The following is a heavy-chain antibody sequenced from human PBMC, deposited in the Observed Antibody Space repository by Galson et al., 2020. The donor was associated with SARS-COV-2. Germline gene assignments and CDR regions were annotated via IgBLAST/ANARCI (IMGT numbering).Heavy chain of an antibody. CDR2: IYYSGST. D-gene: IGHD3-16*01. V-gene: IGHV4-31*03. CDR1: GGSISSGGYY. Sequence: ETSETLSLTCTVSGGSISSGGYYWSWIRQHPGKGLEWIGYIYYSGSTYYNPSLKSRVTISVDTSKNQFSLKLSSVTAADTAVYYCARGEAGGNRYYYYYYGMDVCGQGTTVTVCS. CDR3: ARGEAGGNRYYYYYYGMDV. J-gene: IGHJ6*02.